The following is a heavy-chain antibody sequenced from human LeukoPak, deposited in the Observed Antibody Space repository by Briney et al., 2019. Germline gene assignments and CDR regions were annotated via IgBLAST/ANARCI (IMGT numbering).Heavy chain of an antibody. J-gene: IGHJ4*02. CDR3: ARETIRSDGPVDTAMVGIFDY. CDR2: IYYSGST. V-gene: IGHV4-59*01. CDR1: GGPISSYY. Sequence: SETLSLTCTVSGGPISSYYWSWIRQPPGKGLEWIGYIYYSGSTNYNPSLKSRVTISVDTSKNQFSLKLSSVTAADTAVYYCARETIRSDGPVDTAMVGIFDYWGQGTLVTVSS. D-gene: IGHD5-18*01.